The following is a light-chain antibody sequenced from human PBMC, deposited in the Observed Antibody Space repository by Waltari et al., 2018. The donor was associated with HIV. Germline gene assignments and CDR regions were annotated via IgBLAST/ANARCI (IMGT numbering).Light chain of an antibody. J-gene: IGLJ1*01. Sequence: QSALTQQASVSGSLGQSITISCNGTSGNIGKYNLVSWYQQHPGKAPKLLIYEVTRRSSGISSRVSASKSDNTASLTISGLQAGDEAAYFCCSYAGTTDLFVFGGGT. CDR3: CSYAGTTDLFV. CDR1: SGNIGKYNL. CDR2: EVT. V-gene: IGLV2-23*02.